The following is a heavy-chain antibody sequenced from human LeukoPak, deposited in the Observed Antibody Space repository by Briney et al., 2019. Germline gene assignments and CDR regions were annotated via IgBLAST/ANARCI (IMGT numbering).Heavy chain of an antibody. D-gene: IGHD6-19*01. Sequence: RSGGSLRLSCAASGFTFDDYAMHWVRQAPGKGLEWVSGISWNSGSIGYADSVKGRFTISRDNAKNSLYLQMNSLRAEDTALYYCARDGGIAVAGRYYYYGVDVWGQGTTVTVSS. J-gene: IGHJ6*02. CDR3: ARDGGIAVAGRYYYYGVDV. CDR2: ISWNSGSI. V-gene: IGHV3-9*01. CDR1: GFTFDDYA.